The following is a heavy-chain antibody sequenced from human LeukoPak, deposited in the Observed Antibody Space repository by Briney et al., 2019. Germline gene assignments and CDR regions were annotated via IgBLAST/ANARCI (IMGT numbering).Heavy chain of an antibody. Sequence: SETLSLTGTVSGGSISSYYWSWIRQPAGKGLEWIGRIYTSGSTNYNPSLKSRVTMSVDTSKNPFSLKLSSVTAAHTAVYYCARVGRVGEWFDPWGQGTLVTVSA. CDR3: ARVGRVGEWFDP. CDR2: IYTSGST. CDR1: GGSISSYY. J-gene: IGHJ5*02. V-gene: IGHV4-4*07. D-gene: IGHD1-26*01.